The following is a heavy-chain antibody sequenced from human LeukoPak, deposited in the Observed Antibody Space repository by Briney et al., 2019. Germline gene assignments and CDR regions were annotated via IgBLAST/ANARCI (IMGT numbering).Heavy chain of an antibody. CDR2: ISYDGSNK. V-gene: IGHV3-30*18. D-gene: IGHD6-19*01. Sequence: RGSLRLSCAASGFTFSSYGMHWVRQAPGKGLEWVAVISYDGSNKYYADSVKGRFTISRDNSKNTLYLQMNSLRAEDTAVYYCAKDGIGTFSSVPLFWGQGTLVTVSS. CDR1: GFTFSSYG. CDR3: AKDGIGTFSSVPLF. J-gene: IGHJ4*02.